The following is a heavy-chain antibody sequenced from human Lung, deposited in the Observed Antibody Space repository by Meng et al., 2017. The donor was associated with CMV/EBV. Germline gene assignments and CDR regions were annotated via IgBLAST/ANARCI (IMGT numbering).Heavy chain of an antibody. CDR2: IYHSGST. CDR1: GGSIRGSNC. CDR3: ASFPPPGKQWLVTDY. Sequence: PLQEPGPGLGKPSGTLSLTCAVSGGSIRGSNCWIWVLQPPGKRLEWIGEIYHSGSTNYNPSLKSRVTISVDKSKNQFSLKLSSVTAADTAVYYCASFPPPGKQWLVTDYWGQGTLVTVSS. V-gene: IGHV4-4*02. D-gene: IGHD6-19*01. J-gene: IGHJ4*02.